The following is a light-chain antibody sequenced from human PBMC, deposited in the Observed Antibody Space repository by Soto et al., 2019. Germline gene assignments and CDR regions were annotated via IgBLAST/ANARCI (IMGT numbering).Light chain of an antibody. CDR1: QGISSY. CDR3: QQYHNWPIT. CDR2: AAS. Sequence: AIRMTQSPSSFSASTGDRVTITCRASQGISSYLAWYQQKPGKAPKLLIYAASTLQSGVPSRFSGSGSGTEFTLTISSLQSEDFAVYYCQQYHNWPITFGQGTRLEI. J-gene: IGKJ5*01. V-gene: IGKV1-8*01.